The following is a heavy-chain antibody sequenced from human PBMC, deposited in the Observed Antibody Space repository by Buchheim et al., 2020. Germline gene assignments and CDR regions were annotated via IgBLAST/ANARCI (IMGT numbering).Heavy chain of an antibody. J-gene: IGHJ4*02. Sequence: EVQLVESGGGLVKPGGSLRLSCAASGFTFRRFSLNWVRQAPGKGLEWVASISGSGAFMYHADSVKGRFSISRDNSKNSVYLQMNSQRAEETAIYYCARPPPDTSGFLYYFESWGLGTLFTVSS. CDR1: GFTFRRFS. V-gene: IGHV3-21*01. D-gene: IGHD3-22*01. CDR3: ARPPPDTSGFLYYFES. CDR2: ISGSGAFM.